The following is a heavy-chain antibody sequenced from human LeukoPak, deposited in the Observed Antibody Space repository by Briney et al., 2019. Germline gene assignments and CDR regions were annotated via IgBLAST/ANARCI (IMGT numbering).Heavy chain of an antibody. V-gene: IGHV4-59*01. D-gene: IGHD6-13*01. CDR2: IYYSGST. CDR1: GGSISGYY. CDR3: ARGCSAGTPHNWFDP. J-gene: IGHJ5*02. Sequence: NPSETLSLTCTVSGGSISGYYWSWIRQPPGKGLEWIGCIYYSGSTNYNPSLKSRVTISVDTSKNQFSLKLSSVTAADTAVYYCARGCSAGTPHNWFDPWGQGTLVTVSS.